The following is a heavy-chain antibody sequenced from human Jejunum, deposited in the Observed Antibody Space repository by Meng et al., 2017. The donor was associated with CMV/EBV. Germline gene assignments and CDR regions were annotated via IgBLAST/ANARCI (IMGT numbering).Heavy chain of an antibody. CDR1: GYTFSTYG. D-gene: IGHD3-3*01. J-gene: IGHJ5*02. Sequence: QVQLVQSGAEVKKPGASVKVSCRASGYTFSTYGITWVRQAPGQGLEWMGWISVDNGNTNYAQKFQGRVTMTTHTSTSTAYMELTGLRSDDTAVYYCARVSNTCLECWFDPWGQGTLVTVSS. CDR3: ARVSNTCLECWFDP. V-gene: IGHV1-18*01. CDR2: ISVDNGNT.